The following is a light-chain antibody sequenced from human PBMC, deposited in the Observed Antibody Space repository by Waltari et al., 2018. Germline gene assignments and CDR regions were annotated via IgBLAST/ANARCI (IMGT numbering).Light chain of an antibody. V-gene: IGLV1-40*01. CDR3: QSYDSALRGSV. CDR1: KSHPGAGYH. Sequence: QSVLTQPPSMPGAPEQTVTISFSGTKSHPGAGYHVPWSRVPPGTSPQLLIFGHKNRPSGVSDRFSASKSGASASLVISGLHVGDEGDYYCQSYDSALRGSVFGGGTKLSVL. J-gene: IGLJ2*01. CDR2: GHK.